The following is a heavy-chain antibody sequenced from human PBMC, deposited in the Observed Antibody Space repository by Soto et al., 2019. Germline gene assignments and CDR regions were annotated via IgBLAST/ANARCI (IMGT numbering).Heavy chain of an antibody. J-gene: IGHJ4*02. V-gene: IGHV3-53*01. CDR3: ARVLDNCMAFDD. D-gene: IGHD1-20*01. CDR2: IYSGGST. Sequence: PGGSLGLSCAASVFTVSSNYMSWVRQAPGKGLEWVSVIYSGGSTYYADSVKGRFTISRDNSKNTLYLQMNSLRAEDTAVYYCARVLDNCMAFDDWCQGNLVTCS. CDR1: VFTVSSNY.